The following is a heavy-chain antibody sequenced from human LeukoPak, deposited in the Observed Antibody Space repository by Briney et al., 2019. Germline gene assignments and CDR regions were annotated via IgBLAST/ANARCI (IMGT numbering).Heavy chain of an antibody. CDR2: INPHSGGT. CDR1: GYVFTSYG. D-gene: IGHD1-26*01. V-gene: IGHV1-2*02. Sequence: GASVKVSCKASGYVFTSYGLAWLRQAPGQGLEWMGWINPHSGGTNYAQKFEGRVTMTRDTSITTAYMELSRLRSDDTAVYYCARDSIVGATSVNWFDPWGQGTLVTVSS. J-gene: IGHJ5*02. CDR3: ARDSIVGATSVNWFDP.